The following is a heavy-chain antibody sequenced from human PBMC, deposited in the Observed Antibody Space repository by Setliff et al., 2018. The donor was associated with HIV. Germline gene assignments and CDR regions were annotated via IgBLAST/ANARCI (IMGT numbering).Heavy chain of an antibody. CDR2: IYYSGST. CDR1: GGSISSSSYY. V-gene: IGHV4-39*07. CDR3: ARGHMLITYYYYYYMDV. Sequence: PSETLSLTCTVSGGSISSSSYYWGWIRQPPGKGLEWIGSIYYSGSTYYNPSLKSRVTISVDTSKNQFSLKLSSVTAADTAVYYCARGHMLITYYYYYYMDVWGKGTTVTVSS. D-gene: IGHD3-10*02. J-gene: IGHJ6*03.